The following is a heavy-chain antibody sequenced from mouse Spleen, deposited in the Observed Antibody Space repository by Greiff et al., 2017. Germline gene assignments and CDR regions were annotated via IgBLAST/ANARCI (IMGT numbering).Heavy chain of an antibody. D-gene: IGHD2-1*01. CDR1: GFSLTSYG. Sequence: QVQLKESGPGLVQPSQSLSITCTVSGFSLTSYGVHWVRQSPGKGLEWLGVIWSGGSTDYNAAFISRLSISKDNSKSQVFFKMNSLQADDTAIYYCARSYGNYLAWFAYWGQGTLVTVSA. CDR2: IWSGGST. CDR3: ARSYGNYLAWFAY. J-gene: IGHJ3*01. V-gene: IGHV2-2*01.